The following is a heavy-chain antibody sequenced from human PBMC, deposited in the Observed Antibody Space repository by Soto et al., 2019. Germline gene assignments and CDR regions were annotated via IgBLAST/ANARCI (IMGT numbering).Heavy chain of an antibody. Sequence: SVKVSCKASGGTFSSYAISWVRQAPGQGLEWMGGIIPIFGTANYAQKFQGRVTITADESTSTAYMELSSLRSEDTAVYYCAREKVGYDRLIGGEVGDYYYYYGMDVWGQGTTVTVSS. D-gene: IGHD3-16*01. CDR1: GGTFSSYA. CDR2: IIPIFGTA. J-gene: IGHJ6*02. V-gene: IGHV1-69*13. CDR3: AREKVGYDRLIGGEVGDYYYYYGMDV.